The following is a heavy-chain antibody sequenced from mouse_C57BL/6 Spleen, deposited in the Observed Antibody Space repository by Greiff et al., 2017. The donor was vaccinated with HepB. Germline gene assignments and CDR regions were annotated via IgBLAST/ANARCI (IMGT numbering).Heavy chain of an antibody. CDR2: INPGSGGT. D-gene: IGHD1-2*01. J-gene: IGHJ4*01. Sequence: QVQLKQSGAELVRPGTSVKVSCKASGYAFTNYLIEWVKQRPGQGLEWIGVINPGSGGTNYNEKFKGKATLTADKSSSTAYMQLSSLTSEDSAVYFCARTMDYGPYYYAMDYWGQGTSVTVSS. CDR1: GYAFTNYL. V-gene: IGHV1-54*01. CDR3: ARTMDYGPYYYAMDY.